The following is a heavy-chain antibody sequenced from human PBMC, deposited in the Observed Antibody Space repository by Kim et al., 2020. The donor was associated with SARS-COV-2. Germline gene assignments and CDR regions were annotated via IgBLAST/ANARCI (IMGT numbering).Heavy chain of an antibody. Sequence: SETLSLTCTVSGGSVSSGSYYWSWIRQPPGKGLEWIGYIYYSGSTNYNPSLKSRVTISVDTSKNQFSLKLSSVTAADTAVYYCARETERYGDYHMDVWGQGTTVTVSS. V-gene: IGHV4-61*01. J-gene: IGHJ6*02. CDR2: IYYSGST. D-gene: IGHD4-17*01. CDR1: GGSVSSGSYY. CDR3: ARETERYGDYHMDV.